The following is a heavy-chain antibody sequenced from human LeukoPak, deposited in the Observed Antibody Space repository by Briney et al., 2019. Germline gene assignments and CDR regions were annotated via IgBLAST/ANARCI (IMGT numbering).Heavy chain of an antibody. CDR1: GGSFSGYY. J-gene: IGHJ4*02. Sequence: SETLSLTCAVYGGSFSGYYWSWIRQPPGKGLEWIGEINHSGSTNYNPSLKSRVTISVDTSKNQFSLKLSSVTAADTAVYYCARVGASCYRSSCLAFDYWGQGTLVTVSS. V-gene: IGHV4-34*01. CDR2: INHSGST. CDR3: ARVGASCYRSSCLAFDY. D-gene: IGHD2-2*02.